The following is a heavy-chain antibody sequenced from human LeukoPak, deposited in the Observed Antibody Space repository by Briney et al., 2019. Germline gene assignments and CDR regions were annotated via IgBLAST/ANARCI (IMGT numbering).Heavy chain of an antibody. CDR3: VRDLADGEHFYFDL. D-gene: IGHD1-26*01. CDR1: AFTFSNYG. V-gene: IGHV3-33*01. Sequence: RGSLRLSCAASAFTFSNYGMHWVRQAPGKGLEWVALIWYDGNNKYYAGPVKGRFTVSRDNSKNTLYLQMNSLRTEDTAMYYCVRDLADGEHFYFDLWGRGALVTVSS. J-gene: IGHJ2*01. CDR2: IWYDGNNK.